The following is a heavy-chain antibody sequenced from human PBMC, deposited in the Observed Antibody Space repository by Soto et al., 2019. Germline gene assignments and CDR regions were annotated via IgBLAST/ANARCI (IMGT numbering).Heavy chain of an antibody. D-gene: IGHD3-10*01. V-gene: IGHV3-7*01. Sequence: EVQLVESGGDLVQPGGSLRLSCAASGFSSSSYWMSWVRQAPGKGREWVANIKQDGSDMRYVDSVKGRFTISRDNARNSLYLQMNSLRAEDTAVYYCARYLRSGPIDYWGQGTLLTVSS. CDR2: IKQDGSDM. J-gene: IGHJ4*02. CDR1: GFSSSSYW. CDR3: ARYLRSGPIDY.